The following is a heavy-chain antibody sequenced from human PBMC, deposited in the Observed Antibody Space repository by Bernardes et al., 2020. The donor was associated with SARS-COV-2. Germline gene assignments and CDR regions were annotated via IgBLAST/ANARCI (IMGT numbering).Heavy chain of an antibody. Sequence: GGSLRLSCATSGFTFSDFHMTWIRPAPGTGLEWVSYIDKSGSPIYYADSVKGRFTISRDNAQKSLFLQMNSLRAEDTAVYFCARDCSSTSCYMTGSLDYWGQGALVTVSS. J-gene: IGHJ4*02. CDR3: ARDCSSTSCYMTGSLDY. CDR1: GFTFSDFH. CDR2: IDKSGSPI. V-gene: IGHV3-11*01. D-gene: IGHD2-2*02.